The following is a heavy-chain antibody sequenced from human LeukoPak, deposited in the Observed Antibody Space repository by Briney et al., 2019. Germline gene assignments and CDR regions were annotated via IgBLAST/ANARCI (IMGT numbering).Heavy chain of an antibody. CDR3: ARVRWDSSSSEDY. J-gene: IGHJ4*02. CDR1: GGSFSSYY. Sequence: PSETLSLTCAVYGGSFSSYYWSWIRQPPGKGLEWIGEINHSGSTNYNPSLKSRVTISVDRSKNQFSLRLTSVTAADTAVYYCARVRWDSSSSEDYWGQGTLVTVSS. D-gene: IGHD6-6*01. CDR2: INHSGST. V-gene: IGHV4-34*01.